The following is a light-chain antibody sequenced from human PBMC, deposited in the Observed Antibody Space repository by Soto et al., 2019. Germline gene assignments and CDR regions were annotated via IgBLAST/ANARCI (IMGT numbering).Light chain of an antibody. V-gene: IGKV1-5*03. CDR1: QTSSSW. CDR3: QHHCRAAGR. CDR2: KAS. J-gene: IGKJ1*01. Sequence: HPKLCVYGKDVDTGARRARQTSSSWLAWYQQKPGKAPKLLIYKASTWKSGVPSRFSGSGSGTEFTLTCSCLHPDYFATQYCQHHCRAAGRFAQGTKVDIK.